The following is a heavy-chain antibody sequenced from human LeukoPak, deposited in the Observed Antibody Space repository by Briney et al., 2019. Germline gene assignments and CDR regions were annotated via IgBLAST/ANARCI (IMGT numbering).Heavy chain of an antibody. D-gene: IGHD3-22*01. Sequence: GASVKVSCKASGYTFTGYYMHWVRQAPGQGLEWVGRINPNSGGTNYAQKFQGRVTMTRDTSISTAYMELSRLRSDDTAVYYCARFLTLGYYDSSGYDYWGQGTLVTVSS. CDR2: INPNSGGT. CDR3: ARFLTLGYYDSSGYDY. CDR1: GYTFTGYY. V-gene: IGHV1-2*06. J-gene: IGHJ4*02.